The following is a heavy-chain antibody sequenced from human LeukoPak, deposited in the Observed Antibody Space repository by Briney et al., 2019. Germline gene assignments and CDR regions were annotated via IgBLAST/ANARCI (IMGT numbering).Heavy chain of an antibody. D-gene: IGHD6-25*01. CDR1: GGAINSYY. V-gene: IGHV4-59*01. CDR3: ARGQRIERTFDM. J-gene: IGHJ3*02. Sequence: SETLSLTCTVSGGAINSYYWSWIRQPPGKGLEWIGNIYFSGRPNYNPSHKSRVTISVDPSKSQFSLKLRSVTAADTAVYFCARGQRIERTFDMWGQGTMVIVSS. CDR2: IYFSGRP.